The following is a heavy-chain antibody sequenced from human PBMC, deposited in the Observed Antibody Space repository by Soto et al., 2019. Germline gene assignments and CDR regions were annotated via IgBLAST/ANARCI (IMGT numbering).Heavy chain of an antibody. CDR3: TRTNSSSWYVY. Sequence: GGSLRLSCAASGFTFSGSAMHWVRQASGKGLEWVGRIRSKANNYATTYAASVRGRFTISRDDSKNTAYLQMSSLKTEDTAVYYCTRTNSSSWYVYWGQGTLVTVSS. D-gene: IGHD6-13*01. J-gene: IGHJ4*02. CDR2: IRSKANNYAT. V-gene: IGHV3-73*01. CDR1: GFTFSGSA.